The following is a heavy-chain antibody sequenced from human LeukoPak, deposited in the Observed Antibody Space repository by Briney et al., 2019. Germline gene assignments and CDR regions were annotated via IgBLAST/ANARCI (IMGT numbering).Heavy chain of an antibody. Sequence: SVKVSCKASGYTFTSYYMHWVRQAPGQGLEWMGGIIPIFGTANYAQKFQGRVTITADESTSTAYMELSSLRSEDTAVYYCASADGLGYYDSSGYYGTYYFDYWGQGALVTVSS. V-gene: IGHV1-69*13. CDR3: ASADGLGYYDSSGYYGTYYFDY. D-gene: IGHD3-22*01. J-gene: IGHJ4*02. CDR1: GYTFTSYY. CDR2: IIPIFGTA.